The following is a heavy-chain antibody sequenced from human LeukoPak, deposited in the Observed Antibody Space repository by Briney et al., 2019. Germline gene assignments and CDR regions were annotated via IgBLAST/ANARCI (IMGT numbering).Heavy chain of an antibody. CDR3: AKAIAARTDFDY. CDR1: GFTFSSYA. CDR2: ISGSGGST. Sequence: GGSLRLSCAASGFTFSSYAMSWVRQAPGKGLEWVSAISGSGGSTYYADSVKGRFTISRDNSKTTLYLQMNSLRAEDTAVYYCAKAIAARTDFDYWGQGTLVTVPS. D-gene: IGHD6-13*01. J-gene: IGHJ4*02. V-gene: IGHV3-23*01.